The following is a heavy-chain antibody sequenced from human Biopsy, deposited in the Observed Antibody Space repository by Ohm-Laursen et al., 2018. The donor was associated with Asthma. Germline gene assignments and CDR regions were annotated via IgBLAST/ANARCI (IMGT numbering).Heavy chain of an antibody. CDR1: RFTYE. D-gene: IGHD6-19*01. Sequence: SLRLSCAASRFTYEMHWVRQAPGKGLEWVAVISYDGSSIYYADSVKGRFTISRDNSKNTMSLQMNSLTAEDTAVYYCAREGVAGTHIEDWGQGTLVTVSS. CDR3: AREGVAGTHIED. J-gene: IGHJ4*02. CDR2: ISYDGSSI. V-gene: IGHV3-30-3*01.